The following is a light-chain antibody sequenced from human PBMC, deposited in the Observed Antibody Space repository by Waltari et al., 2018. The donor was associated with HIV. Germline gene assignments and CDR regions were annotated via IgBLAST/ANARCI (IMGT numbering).Light chain of an antibody. J-gene: IGKJ2*01. V-gene: IGKV3-11*01. CDR3: QQRSNRPPKYT. CDR2: DAS. CDR1: QSVSSY. Sequence: EIVLTQSPATLSLSPGERATLSCRASQSVSSYLAWYQQKPGRAPRLLVYDASNRATGIPAMFSGSGSGTDFTLTISSLGPEDFAVYYCQQRSNRPPKYTFGQGTKLEIK.